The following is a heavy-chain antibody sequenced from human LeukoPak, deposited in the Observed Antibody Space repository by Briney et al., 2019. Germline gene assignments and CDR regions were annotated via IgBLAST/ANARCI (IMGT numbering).Heavy chain of an antibody. Sequence: PAQSLRLSCATSGFSVSSNAMAWVRHAPCKGLDLVSPIRGSGGRTYYADSVKGRFTISRDNSKNTLYLQMNSLRAEDTAVYYCAKGRAVAGIFYYGMDVWGQGTTVTVSS. D-gene: IGHD6-19*01. CDR2: IRGSGGRT. V-gene: IGHV3-23*01. CDR3: AKGRAVAGIFYYGMDV. J-gene: IGHJ6*02. CDR1: GFSVSSNA.